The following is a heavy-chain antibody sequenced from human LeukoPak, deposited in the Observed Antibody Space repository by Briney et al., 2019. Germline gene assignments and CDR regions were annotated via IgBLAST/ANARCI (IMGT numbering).Heavy chain of an antibody. D-gene: IGHD3-3*01. J-gene: IGHJ3*01. CDR3: ARVTDYDFWSGRHGGAFDL. Sequence: PSETLSLTCTVSGGSITDYYWGWIRQPPGKGLEWIGYIYYTGDTIDNPSLNSRLTMSLDTSKSQFSLKLMFVTAADTALYYCARVTDYDFWSGRHGGAFDLWGHGTLVTVSS. CDR2: IYYTGDT. CDR1: GGSITDYY. V-gene: IGHV4-59*01.